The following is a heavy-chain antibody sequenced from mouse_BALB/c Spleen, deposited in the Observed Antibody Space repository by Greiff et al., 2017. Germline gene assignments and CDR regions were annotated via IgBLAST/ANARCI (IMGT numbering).Heavy chain of an antibody. D-gene: IGHD2-3*01. Sequence: EVKLVESGGGLVKPGGSLKLSCAASGFTFSDYYMYWVRQTPEKRLEWVATISDGGSYTYYPDSVKGRFTISRDNAKNNLYLQMSSLKSEDTAMYYCARDKVYDGYYGSWFAYWGQGTLVTVSA. J-gene: IGHJ3*01. CDR3: ARDKVYDGYYGSWFAY. V-gene: IGHV5-4*02. CDR2: ISDGGSYT. CDR1: GFTFSDYY.